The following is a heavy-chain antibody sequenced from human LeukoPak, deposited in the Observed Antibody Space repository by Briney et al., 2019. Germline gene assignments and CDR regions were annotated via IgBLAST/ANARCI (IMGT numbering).Heavy chain of an antibody. Sequence: SETLSLTCTVSGGSISSSSYYWGWIRQPPGKGLEWIGSIYYSGSTYYNPSLKSRVTISVDTSKNQFSLRLSSVTAADTAVYYCARLYDSRNYYWVYFDYWGQGTLATVSS. CDR2: IYYSGST. D-gene: IGHD3-22*01. CDR1: GGSISSSSYY. V-gene: IGHV4-39*01. J-gene: IGHJ4*02. CDR3: ARLYDSRNYYWVYFDY.